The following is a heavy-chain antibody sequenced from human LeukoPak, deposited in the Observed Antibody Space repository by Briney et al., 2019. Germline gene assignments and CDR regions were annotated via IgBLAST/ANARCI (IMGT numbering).Heavy chain of an antibody. CDR2: ISWNSGSI. V-gene: IGHV3-9*01. Sequence: GGSLRLSCAASGFTFDDYAMHWVRQAPGKGLEWVSGISWNSGSIGYADSVKGRFTISRDNAKNSLYPQMNSLRAEDTALYYCAKDSTMVIGWAFDIWGQGTMVTVSS. D-gene: IGHD3-10*01. CDR1: GFTFDDYA. J-gene: IGHJ3*02. CDR3: AKDSTMVIGWAFDI.